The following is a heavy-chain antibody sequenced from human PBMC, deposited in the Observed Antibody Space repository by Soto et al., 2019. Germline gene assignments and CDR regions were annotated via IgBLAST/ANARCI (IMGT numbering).Heavy chain of an antibody. CDR3: ARGRAYSFHWFDP. D-gene: IGHD5-18*01. J-gene: IGHJ5*02. V-gene: IGHV4-34*01. Sequence: SETLSLTCAVYGGSFSGYYWSWIRQPPGKGLEWIGEINHSGSTNYNPSLKSRVTISVDTSKNQFSLKLSSVTAADTAVYYCARGRAYSFHWFDPWGQGTLVTVSS. CDR1: GGSFSGYY. CDR2: INHSGST.